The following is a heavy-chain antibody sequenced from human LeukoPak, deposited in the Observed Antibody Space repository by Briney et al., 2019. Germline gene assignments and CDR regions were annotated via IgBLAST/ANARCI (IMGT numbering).Heavy chain of an antibody. V-gene: IGHV1-69*04. CDR1: GGTFSSYA. CDR3: ARDSTVTLLFDY. D-gene: IGHD4-17*01. J-gene: IGHJ4*02. Sequence: EASVKVSCKASGGTFSSYAISWVRQAPGQGLEWMGRIIPILGIANYAQKFQGRVTITADKSTSTAYMELSSLRSEDTAVYYCARDSTVTLLFDYWGQGTLVTVSS. CDR2: IIPILGIA.